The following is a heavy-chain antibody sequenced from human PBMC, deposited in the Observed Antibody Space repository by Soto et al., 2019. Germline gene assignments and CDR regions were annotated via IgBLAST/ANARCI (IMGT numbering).Heavy chain of an antibody. Sequence: RGSLRLSCAASGFTFSNYGMHWVRQAPGKGLEWVAIIWHDGNNKYYADSVRGRFILSRDNSKNRLYLQMNSLRAEDAAVYYCASDLVGASDSYGLDVWGQGTPVTVSS. CDR1: GFTFSNYG. CDR2: IWHDGNNK. CDR3: ASDLVGASDSYGLDV. V-gene: IGHV3-33*01. D-gene: IGHD1-26*01. J-gene: IGHJ6*02.